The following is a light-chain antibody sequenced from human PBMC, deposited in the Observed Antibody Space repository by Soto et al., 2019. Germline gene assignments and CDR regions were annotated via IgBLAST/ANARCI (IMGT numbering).Light chain of an antibody. J-gene: IGLJ2*01. CDR1: SSNIGGNT. CDR3: AAWDDSLNGVV. V-gene: IGLV1-44*01. CDR2: SNN. Sequence: QTVVTQPPSASGTPGQRVTISCSGSSSNIGGNTVNWYQQFPGTAPKLLIYSNNQRPSGVPDRFSGSKSGTSASLAISGLQSEDEADYYCAAWDDSLNGVVFGGGTQLTVL.